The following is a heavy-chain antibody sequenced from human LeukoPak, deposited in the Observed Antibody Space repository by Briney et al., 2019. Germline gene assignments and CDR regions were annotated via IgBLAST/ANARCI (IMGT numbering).Heavy chain of an antibody. Sequence: ASVKVSCKASGYTFTDYYMHWVRRAPGQGLEWMGWINPNNGGTNYAQKFQGRVTMTRDTSISTTYMELGRLRFDDTAVYYCSRLGGSYGWGQGTLVTVSS. J-gene: IGHJ4*02. V-gene: IGHV1-2*02. CDR1: GYTFTDYY. CDR2: INPNNGGT. CDR3: SRLGGSYG. D-gene: IGHD3-16*01.